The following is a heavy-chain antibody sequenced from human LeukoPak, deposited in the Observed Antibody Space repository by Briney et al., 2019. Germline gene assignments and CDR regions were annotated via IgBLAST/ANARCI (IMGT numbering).Heavy chain of an antibody. Sequence: GGSLRLSCAASGFTFNSYAMSWVRQAPGKGLEWVSAISGSGGSTYYADSVKGRFTISRDNSKNTLYLQMNSLRAEDTAVYYCAKGSRDSSGWYRDYWGQGTLVTVSS. V-gene: IGHV3-23*01. CDR1: GFTFNSYA. D-gene: IGHD6-19*01. CDR2: ISGSGGST. CDR3: AKGSRDSSGWYRDY. J-gene: IGHJ4*02.